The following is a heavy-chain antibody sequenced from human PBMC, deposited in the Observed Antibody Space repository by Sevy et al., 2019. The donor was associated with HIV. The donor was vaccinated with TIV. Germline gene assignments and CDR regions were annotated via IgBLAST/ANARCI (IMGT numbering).Heavy chain of an antibody. Sequence: GGSLRLSCAASGFTFSRYDMHWVRQATGKGLEWVSSIGTAGDTYYPGSVKGRFNISRENAKKTLYLQMNSLRAGDTAMYDWARGTRYSGSYYLGDDAFDIWGQGTMVTVSS. V-gene: IGHV3-13*01. D-gene: IGHD1-26*01. J-gene: IGHJ3*02. CDR2: IGTAGDT. CDR1: GFTFSRYD. CDR3: ARGTRYSGSYYLGDDAFDI.